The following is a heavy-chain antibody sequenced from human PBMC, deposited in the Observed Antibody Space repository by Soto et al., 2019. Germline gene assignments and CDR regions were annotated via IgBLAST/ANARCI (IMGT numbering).Heavy chain of an antibody. CDR2: IWYDGNTK. CDR1: GFTFNTYG. D-gene: IGHD6-19*01. Sequence: GGSLRLSCAASGFTFNTYGFNWVRQAPGKGLEWVAVIWYDGNTKYYADSVKGRFTISRDNLKNTLYLQMNSLTAEDTAVYYCARPLVAPVAGPYYYGMDVWGQGTTVTVSS. J-gene: IGHJ6*02. V-gene: IGHV3-33*01. CDR3: ARPLVAPVAGPYYYGMDV.